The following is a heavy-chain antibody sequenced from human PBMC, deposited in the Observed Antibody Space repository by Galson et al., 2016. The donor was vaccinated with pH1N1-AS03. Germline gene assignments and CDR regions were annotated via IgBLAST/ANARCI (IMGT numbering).Heavy chain of an antibody. V-gene: IGHV4-59*08. J-gene: IGHJ6*02. Sequence: SETLSLTCTVSGGSINSYCWTWIRQPPGKGLEWIGQIYYTGDIIYTPSLRSRVTISVDTSKNQLSLSLSSVTAADTAVYYCGRHLRNSYSMDVWGQGTTVTVSS. CDR1: GGSINSYC. CDR2: IYYTGDI. CDR3: GRHLRNSYSMDV. D-gene: IGHD2-21*01.